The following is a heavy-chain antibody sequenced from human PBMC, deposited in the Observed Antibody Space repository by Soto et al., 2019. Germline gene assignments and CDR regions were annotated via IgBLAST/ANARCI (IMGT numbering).Heavy chain of an antibody. CDR1: GFTSSDHY. V-gene: IGHV3-72*01. D-gene: IGHD3-16*01. CDR2: TANKRSRYTT. J-gene: IGHJ6*02. CDR3: ARAGFGHGLDV. Sequence: EVELVESGGGLVQAGGSLRVSCGVSGFTSSDHYMDWVRQAPGKGLEWVGRTANKRSRYTTEYAASVKGRFIISRDDSNNSVHLQMNSLKIEDTAVYYSARAGFGHGLDVWGQGTTVTVSS.